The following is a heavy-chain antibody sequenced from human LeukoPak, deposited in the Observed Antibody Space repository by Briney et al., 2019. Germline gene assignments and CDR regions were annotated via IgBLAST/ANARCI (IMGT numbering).Heavy chain of an antibody. J-gene: IGHJ4*02. D-gene: IGHD2-2*01. CDR2: INHSGST. CDR1: GGSFSGYY. Sequence: SETLSLTCAVYGGSFSGYYWSWIRQPPGKGLEWIGEINHSGSTNYNPSLKSRVTISVDTSKNQFSLKLSSVTAADTAVYYCARLGRCSSTSCYAWVYFDYWGQGTLVTVSS. CDR3: ARLGRCSSTSCYAWVYFDY. V-gene: IGHV4-34*01.